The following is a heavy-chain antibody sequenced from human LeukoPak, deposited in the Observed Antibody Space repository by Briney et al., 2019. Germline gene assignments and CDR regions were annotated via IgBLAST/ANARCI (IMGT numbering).Heavy chain of an antibody. J-gene: IGHJ4*02. CDR1: GGSIGNYY. CDR3: ASIDPSRNGYYFDY. Sequence: SETLSLTCTVSGGSIGNYYWNWIRQPPGKGLEWIGYIYYTGGTDYNPSLKSRVTISVDTSKNQFSLKLSSVTAADTAVYYCASIDPSRNGYYFDYWGQGTLVTVSS. V-gene: IGHV4-59*08. CDR2: IYYTGGT. D-gene: IGHD2-8*01.